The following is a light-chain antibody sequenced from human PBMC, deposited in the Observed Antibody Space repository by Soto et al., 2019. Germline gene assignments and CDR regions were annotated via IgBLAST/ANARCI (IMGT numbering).Light chain of an antibody. V-gene: IGLV2-14*01. CDR2: EVS. Sequence: QSALTQPASVSGSPGQSITISCTGTSSDVGAYNYVSWYQQHPGKAPKLMIFEVSDRPSGVSNRFSGSKSGNTASLTISGLQAEDEADYYCSSYTSRNTYVFGGGTKVTVL. CDR1: SSDVGAYNY. J-gene: IGLJ2*01. CDR3: SSYTSRNTYV.